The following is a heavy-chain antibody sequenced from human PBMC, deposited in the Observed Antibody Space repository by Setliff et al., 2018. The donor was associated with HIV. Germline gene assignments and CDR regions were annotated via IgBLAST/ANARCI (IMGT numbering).Heavy chain of an antibody. CDR3: AGHPVTSGWLSLNWFDP. D-gene: IGHD6-19*01. CDR1: GGSINTSSYY. CDR2: IYHDGTT. Sequence: SETLSLTCSVSGGSINTSSYYWAWVRQPPGNELEWIGSIYHDGTTHYRSSLRSRAAISIDTSKSQISLKVRSVTTADTAVYFCAGHPVTSGWLSLNWFDPWGQGILVTVSS. V-gene: IGHV4-39*07. J-gene: IGHJ5*01.